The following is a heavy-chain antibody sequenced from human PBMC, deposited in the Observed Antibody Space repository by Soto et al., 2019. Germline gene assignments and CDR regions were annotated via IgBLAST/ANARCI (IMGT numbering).Heavy chain of an antibody. V-gene: IGHV3-13*01. J-gene: IGHJ6*02. CDR1: GFPFSSYD. Sequence: GGSLRLSCAASGFPFSSYDMHWVRQATGKGLEWVSAIGTAGDTYYPGSVKGRFTISRENAKNSLYLQMNSLRAEDTAVYYCARDLVVATTQFYYYYGMDVWGQGTTVTVSS. CDR2: IGTAGDT. D-gene: IGHD5-12*01. CDR3: ARDLVVATTQFYYYYGMDV.